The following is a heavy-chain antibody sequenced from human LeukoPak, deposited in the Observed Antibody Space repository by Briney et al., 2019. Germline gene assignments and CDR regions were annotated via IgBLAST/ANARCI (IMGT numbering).Heavy chain of an antibody. Sequence: SETLSLTCTVSGDSISTYYWSWIRQPAGKGLEWIGRIYSSGSTNYNPSLKSRVTMSVDTSKNQFSLKLSSVTAADTAVYYCARDSGNYYDSSGSYYYYMDVWGKGTTVTISS. D-gene: IGHD3-22*01. CDR1: GDSISTYY. CDR2: IYSSGST. J-gene: IGHJ6*03. V-gene: IGHV4-4*07. CDR3: ARDSGNYYDSSGSYYYYMDV.